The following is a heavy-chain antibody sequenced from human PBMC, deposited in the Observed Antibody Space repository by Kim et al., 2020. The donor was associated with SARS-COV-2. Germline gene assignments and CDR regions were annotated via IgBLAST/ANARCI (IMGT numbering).Heavy chain of an antibody. V-gene: IGHV4-39*01. J-gene: IGHJ6*03. Sequence: SETLSLTCTVSGGSISSSSYYWGWIRQPPGKGLEWIGSIYYSGSTYYNPSLKSRVTISVDTSKNQFSLKLSSVTAADTAMYYCARRGPWGYYYYYMDVWGKGTTVTVSS. CDR3: ARRGPWGYYYYYMDV. CDR2: IYYSGST. CDR1: GGSISSSSYY. D-gene: IGHD7-27*01.